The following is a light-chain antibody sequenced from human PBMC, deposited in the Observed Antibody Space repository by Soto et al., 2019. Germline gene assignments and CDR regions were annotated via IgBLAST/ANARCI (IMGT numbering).Light chain of an antibody. J-gene: IGKJ3*01. CDR1: QSISSSY. CDR2: GAS. V-gene: IGKV3-20*01. Sequence: EIVLTQSPGTLSLSPGERATLSCRASQSISSSYLAWYQQRPGQAPRLLIFGASYRATGIPDRFSGSGSGTDFTLTISRLEPEDFAVYYCQQYSNSPPEFTFGPGTIVDSK. CDR3: QQYSNSPPEFT.